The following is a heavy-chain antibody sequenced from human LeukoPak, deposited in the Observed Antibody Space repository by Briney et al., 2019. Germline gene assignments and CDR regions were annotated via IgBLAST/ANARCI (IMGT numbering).Heavy chain of an antibody. Sequence: SETLSLTCTVYGGSISSYHWSWIRQPPGKGLEWIGYIYYSGSTNYNPSLKSRVTISVDTSKNQFSLNLSSVTAADTAVYYCARVSYYGSGSYSSAFDIWGQGTMVTVSS. CDR2: IYYSGST. J-gene: IGHJ3*02. D-gene: IGHD3-10*01. CDR3: ARVSYYGSGSYSSAFDI. V-gene: IGHV4-59*01. CDR1: GGSISSYH.